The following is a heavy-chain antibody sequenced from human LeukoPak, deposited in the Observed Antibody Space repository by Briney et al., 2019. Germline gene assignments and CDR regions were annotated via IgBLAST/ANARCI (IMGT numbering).Heavy chain of an antibody. J-gene: IGHJ4*02. D-gene: IGHD6-13*01. CDR1: GFTFSSYG. Sequence: GGSLRLSCAASGFTFSSYGMHWVRQAPGKGLEWVAFIRYDGSSKYYAGSVKGRFTISRDNSKNTLYLQMNSLRAEDTAVYYCAKERAPFDIAAAGLDYWGQGTLVTVSS. CDR3: AKERAPFDIAAAGLDY. CDR2: IRYDGSSK. V-gene: IGHV3-30*02.